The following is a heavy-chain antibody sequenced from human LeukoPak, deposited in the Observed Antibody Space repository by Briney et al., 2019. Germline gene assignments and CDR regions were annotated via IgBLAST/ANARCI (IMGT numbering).Heavy chain of an antibody. V-gene: IGHV3-48*03. D-gene: IGHD6-19*01. J-gene: IGHJ4*02. CDR1: GFIFSSYE. CDR3: AKRSAESSGYFDY. Sequence: PGGSLRLSCAASGFIFSSYEMNWVRQAPGKGLEWVSYISSSGSTIYYADSVKGRFTMSRDNAKNSLSLQMNSLRAEDTAVYYCAKRSAESSGYFDYWGQGTLVTVSS. CDR2: ISSSGSTI.